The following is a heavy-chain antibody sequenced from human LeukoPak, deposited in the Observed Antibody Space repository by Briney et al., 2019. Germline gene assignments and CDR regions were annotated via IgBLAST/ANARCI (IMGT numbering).Heavy chain of an antibody. CDR1: GFTFSSYS. D-gene: IGHD4-17*01. J-gene: IGHJ3*02. CDR3: AREGNYGDSDAFDI. CDR2: ISGSSSYI. Sequence: GGSLRLSCAASGFTFSSYSMNWVRQAPGKGLEWVSSISGSSSYIYYADSLKGRFTISRDNAKNSLYLQMNSLRAEDTAVYYCAREGNYGDSDAFDIWGQGTMVTVSS. V-gene: IGHV3-21*01.